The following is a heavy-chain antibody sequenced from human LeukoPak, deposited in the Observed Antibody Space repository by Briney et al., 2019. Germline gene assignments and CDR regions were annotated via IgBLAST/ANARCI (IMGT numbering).Heavy chain of an antibody. CDR1: GGSISSSSYY. V-gene: IGHV4-39*07. D-gene: IGHD3-16*02. Sequence: SETLSLTCTVSGGSISSSSYYWGWIRQPPGKGLEWIGSIYYSGSTYYNPSLKSRVTISVDTSKNQFSLKLSSVTAADTAVYYCARITFGGVIVPDYWGQGTLVTVSS. CDR2: IYYSGST. CDR3: ARITFGGVIVPDY. J-gene: IGHJ4*02.